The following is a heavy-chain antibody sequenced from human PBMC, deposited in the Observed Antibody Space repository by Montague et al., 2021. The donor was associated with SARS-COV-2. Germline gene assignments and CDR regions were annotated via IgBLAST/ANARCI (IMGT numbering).Heavy chain of an antibody. Sequence: SETLSLTCTVFGGSISSSSYYWGWIRQPPGKGLEWIGSIYYSGSTYYNPSLKSRVTISVDTSKNQFSLKLSFVTAADTAVYYCARRVTGTTVHYYYYGMDVWGQGTTVTVSS. CDR1: GGSISSSSYY. CDR3: ARRVTGTTVHYYYYGMDV. V-gene: IGHV4-39*01. CDR2: IYYSGST. J-gene: IGHJ6*02. D-gene: IGHD1-20*01.